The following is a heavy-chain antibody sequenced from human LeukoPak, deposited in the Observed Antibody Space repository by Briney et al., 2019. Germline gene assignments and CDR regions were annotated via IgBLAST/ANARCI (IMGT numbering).Heavy chain of an antibody. D-gene: IGHD3-10*01. Sequence: GGSLRLSCAASGFTFSSYAMSWVRQAPGKGLEWVSAISGSGGSTYYADSVKGRVTISRDNSKNTLYLQMNSLRAEDTAVYYCAKAARLLWFGELFGGSDYWGQGTLVTVSS. CDR1: GFTFSSYA. CDR2: ISGSGGST. CDR3: AKAARLLWFGELFGGSDY. V-gene: IGHV3-23*01. J-gene: IGHJ4*02.